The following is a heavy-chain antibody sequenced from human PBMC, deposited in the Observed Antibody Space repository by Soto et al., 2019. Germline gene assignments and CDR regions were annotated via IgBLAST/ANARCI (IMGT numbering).Heavy chain of an antibody. V-gene: IGHV4-4*07. CDR1: GASISGVY. CDR3: VRDGTKTLRDWFDP. J-gene: IGHJ5*02. CDR2: IYATGTT. D-gene: IGHD1-1*01. Sequence: NLSETLSLTCTVSGASISGVYWSWIRKSAGKGLEWIGRIYATGTTDYNPSLKSRVMMSVDTSKKQFSLKLRPVTAADTAVYYCVRDGTKTLRDWFDPWGQGISVTVSS.